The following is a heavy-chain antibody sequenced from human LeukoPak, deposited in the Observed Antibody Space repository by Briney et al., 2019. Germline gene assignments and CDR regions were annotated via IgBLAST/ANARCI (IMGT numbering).Heavy chain of an antibody. D-gene: IGHD3-3*01. J-gene: IGHJ3*02. Sequence: PSETLSLTCTVSGGSIRSSSYYWGWIRQPPGKGLEWIGSIYYSGSSYYNPSLKSRVTISVDTSKNQFSLKLSSVTAADTAVYYCARRTYDLWSGDYTGAFDIWGQGTMVTVSS. CDR2: IYYSGSS. CDR1: GGSIRSSSYY. V-gene: IGHV4-39*07. CDR3: ARRTYDLWSGDYTGAFDI.